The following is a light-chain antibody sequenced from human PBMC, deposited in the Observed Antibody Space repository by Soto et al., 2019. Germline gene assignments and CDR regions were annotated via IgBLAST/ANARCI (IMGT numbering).Light chain of an antibody. CDR1: QSIGSD. Sequence: EVVMTQSPATLSVSPGERAILSCRASQSIGSDLAWYQQKVGQAPRLLIYGVSTRATGIPARFGGSGSGTEFTLTISSLQSEDFAVYYCQQYNNWPPYTFGQGTKLEI. CDR2: GVS. J-gene: IGKJ2*01. V-gene: IGKV3-15*01. CDR3: QQYNNWPPYT.